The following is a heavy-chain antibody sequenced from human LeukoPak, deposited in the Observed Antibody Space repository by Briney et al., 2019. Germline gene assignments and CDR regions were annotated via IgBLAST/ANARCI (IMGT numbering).Heavy chain of an antibody. CDR2: INPSGGST. Sequence: ASVKVSCKASGYTFTSYYMHWVRQAPGQGLEWMGIINPSGGSTSYAQKFQGRVTMTRDTSISTAYMELSRLRSDDTAVYYCARSTMIVIIDYWGQGTLVTVSS. CDR3: ARSTMIVIIDY. D-gene: IGHD3-22*01. V-gene: IGHV1-46*01. CDR1: GYTFTSYY. J-gene: IGHJ4*02.